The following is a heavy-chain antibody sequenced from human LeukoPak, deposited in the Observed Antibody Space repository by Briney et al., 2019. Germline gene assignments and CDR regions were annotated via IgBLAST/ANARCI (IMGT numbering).Heavy chain of an antibody. V-gene: IGHV4-59*02. CDR1: GGSVSDYY. CDR3: ARYLRYFYNWFDP. CDR2: IYYTGST. D-gene: IGHD3-9*01. J-gene: IGHJ5*02. Sequence: SETLSLTCTVSGGSVSDYYWSWIRQSPGKGLEWIGYIYYTGSTSYNPSLRSRVTMSADTSKNQFSLKLSSVTAADTAVYYCARYLRYFYNWFDPWGQGTLVTVSS.